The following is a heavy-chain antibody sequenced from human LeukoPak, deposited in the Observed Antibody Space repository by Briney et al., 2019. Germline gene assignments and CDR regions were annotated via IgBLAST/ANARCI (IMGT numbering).Heavy chain of an antibody. CDR3: ARGFASSWYYFDY. J-gene: IGHJ4*02. CDR1: GGSISNFY. CDR2: IYNSGST. V-gene: IGHV4-59*01. Sequence: SETLSLTCTVSGGSISNFYRSWIRQSPGEKLEWMGYIYNSGSTNYNPSLKSRVTISVDTSKNQFSLKLSFVTAADTAMYYCARGFASSWYYFDYWGQGTLVTVSS. D-gene: IGHD6-13*01.